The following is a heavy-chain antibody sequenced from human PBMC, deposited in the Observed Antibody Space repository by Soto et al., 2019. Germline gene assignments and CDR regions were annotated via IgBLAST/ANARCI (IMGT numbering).Heavy chain of an antibody. CDR3: ARIRAVGYSSGWDPFDY. V-gene: IGHV1-3*01. CDR1: GYTFTSYA. J-gene: IGHJ4*02. D-gene: IGHD6-19*01. CDR2: INAGNGNT. Sequence: ASVKVSCKASGYTFTSYAMHWVRQAPGQRLEWMGWINAGNGNTKYSQKFQGRVTITRDTSASTAYMELSSLRSEDTAVYYCARIRAVGYSSGWDPFDYWGQGTLVNVSS.